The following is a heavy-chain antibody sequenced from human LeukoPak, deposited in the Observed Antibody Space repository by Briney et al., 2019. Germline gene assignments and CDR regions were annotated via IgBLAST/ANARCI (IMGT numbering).Heavy chain of an antibody. Sequence: GGSLRLSCAASGFTFSSYSMNWVRQAPGKGLEWVSYISSSSSTIYYADSVKGRFTISRDNAKNSLYLQMNSLRAEDTAVYYCAREAGYFDYWGQGTLVTVSS. V-gene: IGHV3-48*01. CDR1: GFTFSSYS. CDR3: AREAGYFDY. J-gene: IGHJ4*02. CDR2: ISSSSSTI. D-gene: IGHD6-25*01.